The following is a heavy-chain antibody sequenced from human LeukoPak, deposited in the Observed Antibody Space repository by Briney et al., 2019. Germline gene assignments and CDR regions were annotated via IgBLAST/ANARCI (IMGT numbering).Heavy chain of an antibody. D-gene: IGHD4-11*01. J-gene: IGHJ4*02. CDR2: IYYDGST. CDR3: ASGDYSNYPPLLNY. V-gene: IGHV4-59*02. CDR1: DGSVSSFY. Sequence: KPSETLSLTCTVSDGSVSSFYRSWVRQPPGKGLEWIGYIYYDGSTNYNPSLKSRVSISLGTSKNHFSLQLRSATTADTAVYYCASGDYSNYPPLLNYWGRGTLVTVSS.